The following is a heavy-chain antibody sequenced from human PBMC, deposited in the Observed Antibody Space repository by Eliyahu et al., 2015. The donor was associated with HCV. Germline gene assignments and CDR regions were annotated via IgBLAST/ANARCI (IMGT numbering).Heavy chain of an antibody. J-gene: IGHJ2*01. V-gene: IGHV1-69*01. CDR1: GXTFRRFA. Sequence: QVQLVQSGAEVKKPGSSVNVSCKASGXTFRRFAISWVRQAPGQGLEWMGGIIPIFATAKYAQKFQGRVTITADESTSTAYMELRSLRFEDTAMYYCAGADSLEWPQVAYWYFDLWARGTLVTVSS. CDR3: AGADSLEWPQVAYWYFDL. CDR2: IIPIFATA. D-gene: IGHD3-3*01.